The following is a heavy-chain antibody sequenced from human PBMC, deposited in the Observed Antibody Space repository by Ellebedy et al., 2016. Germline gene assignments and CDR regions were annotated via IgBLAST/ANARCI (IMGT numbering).Heavy chain of an antibody. J-gene: IGHJ3*02. CDR2: ISAYNGNT. V-gene: IGHV1-18*01. Sequence: ASVKVSCXASGYTFTSYGISWVRQAPGQGLEWMGWISAYNGNTNYAQKLQGRVTMTTDTSTSTAYMELRSLRSDDTAVYYCARVLLGRGVVVPAAIPIAFDIWGQGTMVTVSS. CDR3: ARVLLGRGVVVPAAIPIAFDI. CDR1: GYTFTSYG. D-gene: IGHD2-2*02.